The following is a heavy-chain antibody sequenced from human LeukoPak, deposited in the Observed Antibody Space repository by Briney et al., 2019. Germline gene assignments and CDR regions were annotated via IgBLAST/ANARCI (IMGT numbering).Heavy chain of an antibody. V-gene: IGHV1-2*02. J-gene: IGHJ3*02. CDR2: INPNSGGT. D-gene: IGHD6-19*01. CDR1: GYTFTGYY. CDR3: ARVLRAGSSGWYDAFDI. Sequence: GASVKVSCKASGYTFTGYYMHWVRQAPGQGLEWMGWINPNSGGTNYAQKFRGRVTMTRDTSISTAYMELSRLRSDDTAVYYCARVLRAGSSGWYDAFDIWGQGTMVTVSS.